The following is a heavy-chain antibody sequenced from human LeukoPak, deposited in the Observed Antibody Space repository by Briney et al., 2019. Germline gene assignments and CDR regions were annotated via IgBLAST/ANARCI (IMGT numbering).Heavy chain of an antibody. CDR2: ISGDGGTT. J-gene: IGHJ4*02. CDR1: GFXFDAYA. D-gene: IGHD2-2*01. V-gene: IGHV3-43*02. Sequence: PGGSLRLSCGASGFXFDAYAIHWIRQVPGRGLEWVSLISGDGGTTYYGDSMKGRFTISRDNSKNSLYLQMNSLTSEDTALYYCAKVHCTSTRCYAGDFDSWGQGTLVTVSS. CDR3: AKVHCTSTRCYAGDFDS.